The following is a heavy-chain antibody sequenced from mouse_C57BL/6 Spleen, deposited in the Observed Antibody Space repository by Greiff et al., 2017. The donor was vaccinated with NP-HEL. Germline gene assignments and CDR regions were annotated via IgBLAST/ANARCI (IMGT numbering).Heavy chain of an antibody. D-gene: IGHD2-4*01. Sequence: VQLQQPGAELVKPGASVKVSCKASGYTFTSYYMHWVKQRPEQGLEWIGRIDPEDGDTEYAPKFQGKATMTADTSSNTAYLQLSSLTSEDTAVYYCTTGITTSGYYYAMDYWGQGTSVTVSS. CDR1: GYTFTSYY. J-gene: IGHJ4*01. CDR3: TTGITTSGYYYAMDY. CDR2: IDPEDGDT. V-gene: IGHV14-1*01.